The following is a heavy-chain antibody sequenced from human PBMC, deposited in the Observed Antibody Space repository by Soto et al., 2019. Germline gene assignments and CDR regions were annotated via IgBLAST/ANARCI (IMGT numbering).Heavy chain of an antibody. J-gene: IGHJ4*02. CDR3: ARGKITVGGVDSGYFDY. CDR2: ISAYNGNT. CDR1: GYTFTSYG. Sequence: QVQLVQSGAEVKKPGASVKVSCKASGYTFTSYGISWVRQAPGQGLEWMGWISAYNGNTNYAQKLQGRVTMTTGTSTSTAYMELRILRSDDTAVYYCARGKITVGGVDSGYFDYWGQGTLVTVSS. V-gene: IGHV1-18*01. D-gene: IGHD3-16*01.